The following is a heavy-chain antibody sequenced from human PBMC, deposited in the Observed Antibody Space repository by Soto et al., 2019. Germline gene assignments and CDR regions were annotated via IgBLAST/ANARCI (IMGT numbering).Heavy chain of an antibody. CDR3: GREYFDSRGTPPGD. J-gene: IGHJ4*02. D-gene: IGHD3-22*01. CDR1: WYTFTHPY. Sequence: ASVKGSWKTSWYTFTHPYMQRGRPAPGQGLEWMGVINPGGGYTTYAQKFQGRVTMTRDTSTSTVYMELSSLKSEDTAVYYCGREYFDSRGTPPGDWGQGTLVTVSS. V-gene: IGHV1-46*01. CDR2: INPGGGYT.